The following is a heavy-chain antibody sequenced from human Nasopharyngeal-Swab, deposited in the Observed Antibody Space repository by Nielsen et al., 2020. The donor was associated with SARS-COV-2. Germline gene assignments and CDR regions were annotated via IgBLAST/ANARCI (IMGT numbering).Heavy chain of an antibody. CDR3: AKGPYYYSYMDV. CDR2: ISYDGSNK. Sequence: GESLKISCAASGFTFSSYGMHWVRQAPGKGLEWVAVISYDGSNKYYADSVKGRFTISRDNSKNTLYLQMNSLRAEDTAVYYCAKGPYYYSYMDVWGNGTTVTVSS. CDR1: GFTFSSYG. V-gene: IGHV3-30*18. J-gene: IGHJ6*03.